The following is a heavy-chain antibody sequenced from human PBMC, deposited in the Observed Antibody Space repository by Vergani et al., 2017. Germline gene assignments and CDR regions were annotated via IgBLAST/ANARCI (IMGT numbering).Heavy chain of an antibody. CDR1: GFSFKSSW. Sequence: DVHLAESGGGFFQPGGSLRLSCSASGFSFKSSWMHWVRQVPGKGLLWVSRIKSDESIIAYADSVKGRFTISRDNAKNTLYLQMNSLSVDDTGVYYGARVRCIEAYYLSFLLDSWGRGALLTVCS. J-gene: IGHJ5*01. CDR3: ARVRCIEAYYLSFLLDS. D-gene: IGHD3-10*01. V-gene: IGHV3-74*03. CDR2: IKSDESII.